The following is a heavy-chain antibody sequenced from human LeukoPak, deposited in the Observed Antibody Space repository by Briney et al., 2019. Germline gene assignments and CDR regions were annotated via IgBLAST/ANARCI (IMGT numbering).Heavy chain of an antibody. V-gene: IGHV3-23*01. CDR3: AKDGVSGIAARFDY. CDR2: ISGSGGST. D-gene: IGHD6-6*01. J-gene: IGHJ4*02. Sequence: GGSLRLSCAASGFTFSSYAMSWVRQAPGKGLEWVSGISGSGGSTYYADSVKGRFTISRDNSKNTLYLQMNSLRAEDTAVYYCAKDGVSGIAARFDYWGQGTLVTVSS. CDR1: GFTFSSYA.